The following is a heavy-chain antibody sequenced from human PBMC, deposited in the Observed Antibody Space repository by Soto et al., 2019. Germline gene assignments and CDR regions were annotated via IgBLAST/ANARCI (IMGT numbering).Heavy chain of an antibody. V-gene: IGHV3-23*01. Sequence: EVQLLESGGGSVQPGGALRLSCVASGFTFSTYAMSWFRQAPGKGLEWVSGIGGLSGGTDYADSVKGRLTISRDNSKNTLYLKMNSLRAEDTAVYFCAKVSILTESYHYYAMDVWGQGTTVNVSS. CDR2: IGGLSGGT. CDR3: AKVSILTESYHYYAMDV. CDR1: GFTFSTYA. J-gene: IGHJ6*02. D-gene: IGHD3-9*01.